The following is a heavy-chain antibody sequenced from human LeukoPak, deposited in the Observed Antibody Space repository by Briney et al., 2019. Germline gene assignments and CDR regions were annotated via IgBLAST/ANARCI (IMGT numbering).Heavy chain of an antibody. J-gene: IGHJ4*02. D-gene: IGHD2-15*01. CDR3: AKDRGCSGGSCYPAYFDY. V-gene: IGHV3-23*01. CDR2: ISGSGGST. CDR1: GFTFSSYA. Sequence: GGSPRLSCAASGFTFSSYAMSWVRQAPGKGLEWVSAISGSGGSTYYADSVKGRFTISRDNSKNTLYLQMNSLRAEDTAVYYCAKDRGCSGGSCYPAYFDYWGQGTLVTVSS.